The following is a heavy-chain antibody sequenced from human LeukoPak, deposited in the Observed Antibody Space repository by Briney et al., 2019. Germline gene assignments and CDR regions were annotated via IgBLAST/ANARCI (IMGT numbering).Heavy chain of an antibody. CDR2: ISYDGSNK. CDR1: GFTFRSYG. J-gene: IGHJ3*02. CDR3: ENPDVYYDSSGYDAFDI. Sequence: PGGSLRLSCAASGFTFRSYGVHWVRQAPGKGLEWVAFISYDGSNKYYADSVKGRFTISRDNSKNTLYLQVNSLRAEDTAVYYCENPDVYYDSSGYDAFDIWGQGTMVTVSS. V-gene: IGHV3-30*18. D-gene: IGHD3-22*01.